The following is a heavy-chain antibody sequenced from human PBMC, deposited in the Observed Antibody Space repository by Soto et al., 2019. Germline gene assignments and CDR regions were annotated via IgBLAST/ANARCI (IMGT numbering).Heavy chain of an antibody. CDR2: MYNTGST. CDR3: ARGSSGLLSYYYGMDV. Sequence: SETLSLTCTVSGGSISGYYWSWIRQPPGKGLEWIGYMYNTGSTVYNPSFKSRVTISVDTSKNQFSLKLSSVTAADTAVYYCARGSSGLLSYYYGMDVWGQGTTVTVSS. D-gene: IGHD1-26*01. V-gene: IGHV4-59*01. J-gene: IGHJ6*02. CDR1: GGSISGYY.